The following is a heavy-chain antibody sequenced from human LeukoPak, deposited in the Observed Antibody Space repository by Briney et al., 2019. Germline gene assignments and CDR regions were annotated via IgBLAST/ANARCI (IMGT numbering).Heavy chain of an antibody. CDR1: GFTFSSYG. V-gene: IGHV3-30*18. CDR3: AKSDNSGGSCNDY. D-gene: IGHD2-15*01. CDR2: ISYDGSIK. Sequence: GESLRLSCAASGFTFSSYGMHWVRQAPGKGLEWVAVISYDGSIKYYADSVKGRFTISRDNSKNTLYLQMNSLRAEDTAVYYCAKSDNSGGSCNDYWGHGTLVTVS. J-gene: IGHJ4*01.